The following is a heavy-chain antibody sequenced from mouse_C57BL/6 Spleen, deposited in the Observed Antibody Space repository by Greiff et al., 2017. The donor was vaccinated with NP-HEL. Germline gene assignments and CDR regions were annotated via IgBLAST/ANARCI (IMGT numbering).Heavy chain of an antibody. D-gene: IGHD1-1*01. CDR3: AIYYGSSLYYYAMDY. CDR2: ISYDGSN. Sequence: ESGPGLVKPSQSLSLTCSVTGYSITSGYYWNWIRQFPGNKLEWMGYISYDGSNNYNPSLKNRISITRDTSKNQFFLKLNSVTTEDTATYYGAIYYGSSLYYYAMDYWGQGTSVTVSS. CDR1: GYSITSGYY. J-gene: IGHJ4*01. V-gene: IGHV3-6*01.